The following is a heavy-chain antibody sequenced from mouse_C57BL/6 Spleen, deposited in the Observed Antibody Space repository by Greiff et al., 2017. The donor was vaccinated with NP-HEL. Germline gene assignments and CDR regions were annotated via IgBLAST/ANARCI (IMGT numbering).Heavy chain of an antibody. J-gene: IGHJ2*01. CDR1: GYTFTGYW. CDR2: ILPGSGST. D-gene: IGHD2-4*01. V-gene: IGHV1-9*01. Sequence: QVQLQQSGAELMQPGSSLPLSCKATGYTFTGYWIEWVKQRPGHGLEWIGEILPGSGSTNYHEKFKGKATFTADTSSNTVYMQLSSLTTEDSAIYYCARLDYDYDETVYYFDYWGQGTTLTVSS. CDR3: ARLDYDYDETVYYFDY.